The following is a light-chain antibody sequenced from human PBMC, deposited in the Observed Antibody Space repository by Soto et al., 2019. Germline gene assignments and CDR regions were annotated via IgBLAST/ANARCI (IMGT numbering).Light chain of an antibody. Sequence: QSALTQPPSASRSPGQSVTISCTGTSSDVGGYNYVSWYQQHPGKAPKLMIYEVSKRPSGVPDRFSGSKSGNTASLTVSGLQAEDEADYYCSSYAGSNNRYVFGTGTKVTVL. CDR3: SSYAGSNNRYV. CDR1: SSDVGGYNY. V-gene: IGLV2-8*02. J-gene: IGLJ1*01. CDR2: EVS.